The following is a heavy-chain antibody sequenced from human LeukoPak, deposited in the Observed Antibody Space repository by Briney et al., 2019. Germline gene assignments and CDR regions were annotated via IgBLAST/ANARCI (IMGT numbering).Heavy chain of an antibody. CDR2: IYAGGSDT. CDR1: GYSFTNYW. V-gene: IGHV5-51*01. CDR3: GRSGHYGTDV. J-gene: IGHJ6*02. Sequence: GESLKISCTGSGYSFTNYWIAWVRQMPGKGLEWMGIIYAGGSDTRYSPSFQGQVTISVDKSINTAYLQWRSLKASDTAMYYCGRSGHYGTDVWGQGTTVTVSS. D-gene: IGHD3-10*01.